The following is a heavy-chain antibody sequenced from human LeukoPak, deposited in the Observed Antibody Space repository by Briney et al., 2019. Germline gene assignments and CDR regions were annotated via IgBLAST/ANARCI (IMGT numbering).Heavy chain of an antibody. CDR2: ILVNGDT. CDR3: IRDRFGERTFEI. J-gene: IGHJ3*02. CDR1: GFASSNFD. Sequence: GGSLRLSCAASGFASSNFDMHWVRQSTGGRLEWVAHILVNGDTQYAGSVKGRFTISRENAKSSVYLQMNSLRDGDTAVYHCIRDRFGERTFEIWGQGTMVTVSS. V-gene: IGHV3-13*01. D-gene: IGHD3-10*01.